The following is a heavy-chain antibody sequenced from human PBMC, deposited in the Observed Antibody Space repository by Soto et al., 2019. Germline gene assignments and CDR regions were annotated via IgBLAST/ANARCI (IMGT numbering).Heavy chain of an antibody. J-gene: IGHJ4*02. CDR1: GFPFSSFP. CDR2: ISGNGDDT. Sequence: LRLSCAASGFPFSSFPLSWVRQAPGKGLEWVSAISGNGDDTDYADSVKGRFTISRDNSKSTLFLRMNSLRAEDTAVYYCAGPGYSSQDYWGQGTLVTVSS. D-gene: IGHD5-18*01. V-gene: IGHV3-23*01. CDR3: AGPGYSSQDY.